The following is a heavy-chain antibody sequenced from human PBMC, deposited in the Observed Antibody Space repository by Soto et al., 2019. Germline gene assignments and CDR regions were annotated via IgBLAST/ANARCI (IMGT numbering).Heavy chain of an antibody. CDR3: ARGANGYYYFDY. Sequence: GGSLRLSCAASGLSLSDYWMHWVRQAPGEGLVWLSRITRDGSSTNYADSVKGRFTISRDNAKNTLYLQVNSLRGEDTAVYYCARGANGYYYFDYWGQGTLVTVSS. J-gene: IGHJ4*02. V-gene: IGHV3-74*01. CDR1: GLSLSDYW. CDR2: ITRDGSST. D-gene: IGHD5-18*01.